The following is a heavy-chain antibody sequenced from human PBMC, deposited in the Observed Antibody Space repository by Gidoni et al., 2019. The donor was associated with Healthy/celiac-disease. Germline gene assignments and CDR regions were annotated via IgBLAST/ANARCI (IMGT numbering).Heavy chain of an antibody. Sequence: QVQLQQWGAGLLKPSETLSLTCAVYGWSFSGYYWSWIRQPPGKGLEWIGEINHSGSTNYNPSLKSRVTISVDTSKNQFSLKLSSVTAADTAVYYCARHPRGGWYYYYGMDVWGQGTTVTVSS. CDR1: GWSFSGYY. CDR2: INHSGST. D-gene: IGHD6-19*01. V-gene: IGHV4-34*01. CDR3: ARHPRGGWYYYYGMDV. J-gene: IGHJ6*02.